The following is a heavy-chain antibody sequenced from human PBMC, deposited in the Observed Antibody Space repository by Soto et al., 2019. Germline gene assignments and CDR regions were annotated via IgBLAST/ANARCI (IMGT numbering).Heavy chain of an antibody. CDR3: AREGGASVTIDY. CDR2: ITPILGIP. J-gene: IGHJ4*02. D-gene: IGHD4-17*01. Sequence: GASVKVSCKASGGTFSTYTISWVRQAPGQGLEWMGRITPILGIPKYAQRFQGRVTITADKSTGTAYMELSGLRSEDTAVYYCAREGGASVTIDYWGQGTLVTVSS. CDR1: GGTFSTYT. V-gene: IGHV1-69*04.